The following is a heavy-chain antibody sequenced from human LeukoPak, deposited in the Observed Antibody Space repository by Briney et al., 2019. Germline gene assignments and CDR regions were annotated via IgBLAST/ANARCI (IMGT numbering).Heavy chain of an antibody. CDR2: ISGSAGMI. CDR1: GFTFSSYT. Sequence: GGSLRLSCAASGFTFSSYTMSWVRQALGKGLEWVSAISGSAGMIYDADSVKGRFTISRDNSKNTLYLQMNSLRAEDTAVYYCAKDYYVPNYWGQGTLVTVSS. V-gene: IGHV3-23*01. D-gene: IGHD3-22*01. CDR3: AKDYYVPNY. J-gene: IGHJ4*02.